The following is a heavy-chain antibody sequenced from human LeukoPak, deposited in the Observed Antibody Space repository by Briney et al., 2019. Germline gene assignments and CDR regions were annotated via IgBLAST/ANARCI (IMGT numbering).Heavy chain of an antibody. V-gene: IGHV3-20*04. D-gene: IGHD6-13*01. Sequence: GGSLRLSCAASGFTFDDYGMSWVRQAPGKGLEWVSVINWNGGSTGYADSVKGRFTISRDNAKNSLYLQMNSLRAEDTAVYYCAKDPRRYSRTGGYFDYWGQGTLVTVSS. CDR2: INWNGGST. CDR1: GFTFDDYG. J-gene: IGHJ4*02. CDR3: AKDPRRYSRTGGYFDY.